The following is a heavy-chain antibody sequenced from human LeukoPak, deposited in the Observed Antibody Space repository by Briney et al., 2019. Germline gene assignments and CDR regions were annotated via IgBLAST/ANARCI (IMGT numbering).Heavy chain of an antibody. CDR2: LSGSGGST. CDR1: GFAFSTYA. CDR3: ARAFWVSDGSSSYVFFDY. Sequence: PGGSLRLSCAASGFAFSTYAVSWVRQAPGKGLEWVSTLSGSGGSTYYADSVKGRVTISRDNSKNALYLQMNNLRAEDTAVYHCARAFWVSDGSSSYVFFDYWGQGTLVTVSS. V-gene: IGHV3-23*01. J-gene: IGHJ4*02. D-gene: IGHD6-13*01.